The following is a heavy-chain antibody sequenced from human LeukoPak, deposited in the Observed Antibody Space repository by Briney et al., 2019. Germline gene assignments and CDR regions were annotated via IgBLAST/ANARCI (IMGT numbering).Heavy chain of an antibody. Sequence: GGSLRLSCAASGFTFNSYEMNWLRQAPGKGLEWVSYISSSGSTIYYADSVKGRFTISRDNAKNSLYLQMNSLRAEDTAVYYCARDSSLGELSFDYWGQGTLVTVSS. CDR3: ARDSSLGELSFDY. CDR1: GFTFNSYE. V-gene: IGHV3-48*03. D-gene: IGHD3-16*02. J-gene: IGHJ4*02. CDR2: ISSSGSTI.